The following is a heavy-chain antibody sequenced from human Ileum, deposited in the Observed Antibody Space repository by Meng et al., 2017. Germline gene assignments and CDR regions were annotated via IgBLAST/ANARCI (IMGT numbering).Heavy chain of an antibody. CDR3: ARYGGSGSYWHFDP. J-gene: IGHJ2*01. V-gene: IGHV4-34*01. D-gene: IGHD3-10*01. CDR1: GGSFSGYY. Sequence: QVQLQPWGAGLLKPSETLSPTCAVYGGSFSGYYWTWIRQPLRKGLEWIGEIHHSGSTNYNPSLKSRVTMSIDTSKIQFSLELSSVTAADAAVYYCARYGGSGSYWHFDPWGRGTLVTVSS. CDR2: IHHSGST.